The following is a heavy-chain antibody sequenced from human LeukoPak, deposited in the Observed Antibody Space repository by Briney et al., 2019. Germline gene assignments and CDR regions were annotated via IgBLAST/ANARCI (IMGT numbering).Heavy chain of an antibody. J-gene: IGHJ5*02. D-gene: IGHD3-9*01. V-gene: IGHV3-30*02. CDR1: GFTFSSYG. Sequence: GGSLRLSCAASGFTFSSYGMHWVRQAPGKGLEWVAFIRYDGSNKYYADSVKGRFTISRDNSKNTLYLQMNSLRAEDTAVYYCAKDLRRTFMDFDWLLPWGQGTLVTVSS. CDR3: AKDLRRTFMDFDWLLP. CDR2: IRYDGSNK.